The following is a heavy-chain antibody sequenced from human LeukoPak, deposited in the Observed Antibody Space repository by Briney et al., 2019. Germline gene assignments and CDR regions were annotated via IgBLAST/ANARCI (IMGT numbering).Heavy chain of an antibody. CDR3: ARVYCSGGSCYSLDAFDI. Sequence: GGSLRLSCAASGFTFSSYDMHWVRQATGKGLEWVSAIGTAGDTYYPGSVKGRFTISRENAKNSLYLQMNSLRAGDTAVYYCARVYCSGGSCYSLDAFDIWGQGTMVTVSS. V-gene: IGHV3-13*01. CDR2: IGTAGDT. D-gene: IGHD2-15*01. J-gene: IGHJ3*02. CDR1: GFTFSSYD.